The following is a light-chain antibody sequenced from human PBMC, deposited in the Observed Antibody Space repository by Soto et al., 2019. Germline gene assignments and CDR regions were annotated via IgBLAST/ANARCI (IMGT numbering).Light chain of an antibody. V-gene: IGKV1-12*01. J-gene: IGKJ4*01. CDR1: QDIRSR. CDR2: SAT. CDR3: QQANILPPV. Sequence: IGMTQSPSSVSASVGDRVTITCRASQDIRSRLAWYQHKPGKAPNLLIYSATTLQSGVPYRFSGSGSGTYFTLTISSLQPEDFATYYCQQANILPPVFGGGTRVEI.